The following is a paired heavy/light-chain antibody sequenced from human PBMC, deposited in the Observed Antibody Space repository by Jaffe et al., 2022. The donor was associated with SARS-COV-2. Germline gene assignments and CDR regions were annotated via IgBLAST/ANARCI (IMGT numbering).Heavy chain of an antibody. V-gene: IGHV4-59*01. Sequence: QVQLQESGPGLVKPSETLSLTCTVSGGSISNYYWSWIRQPPGKGLEWIGYISYSGSTSYNPSLKSRVTISVDTSKNQFSLKLSSVTAADSAVYYCARGGGYCSGGSCRNNWFDPWGQGTLVTVSS. CDR3: ARGGGYCSGGSCRNNWFDP. D-gene: IGHD2-15*01. CDR2: ISYSGST. CDR1: GGSISNYY. J-gene: IGHJ5*02.
Light chain of an antibody. CDR3: QSYDSSLSGYV. CDR1: SSNIGAGYD. V-gene: IGLV1-40*01. Sequence: QSVLTQPPSVSGAPGQRVTISCTGSSSNIGAGYDVHWYQQLPGTAPKLLIYGNSNRPSGVPDRFSGSKSGTSASLAISGLQAEDEADYYCQSYDSSLSGYVFGTGTKVTVL. CDR2: GNS. J-gene: IGLJ1*01.